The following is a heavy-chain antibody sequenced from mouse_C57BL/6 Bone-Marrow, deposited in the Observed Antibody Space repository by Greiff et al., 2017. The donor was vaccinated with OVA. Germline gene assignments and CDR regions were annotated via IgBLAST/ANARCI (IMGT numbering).Heavy chain of an antibody. J-gene: IGHJ2*01. CDR2: IRSKSNNYAT. CDR3: VRQSGACFDY. Sequence: EVQLQESGGGLVQPKGSLKLSCAASGFSFNTYAMNWVRQAPGKGLEWVARIRSKSNNYATYYADSVKDRFTISRDDSESMLYLQMNNLKTEDTAMYYCVRQSGACFDYWGQGTTLTVSS. CDR1: GFSFNTYA. V-gene: IGHV10-1*01. D-gene: IGHD3-1*01.